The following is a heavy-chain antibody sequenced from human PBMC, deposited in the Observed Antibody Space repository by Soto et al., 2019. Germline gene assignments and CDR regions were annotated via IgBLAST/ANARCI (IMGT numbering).Heavy chain of an antibody. Sequence: QVQLVQSGAEVKKPGASVKVSCKASGYTFTSYAMHWVRQAPGQRLEWMGWINGGNGNTKYSQKFQGRVTITRDTSASTAYMELGSLRSEDTAVYYCARDGAVAGDSNFDYWGQGTLVTVSS. CDR1: GYTFTSYA. CDR3: ARDGAVAGDSNFDY. J-gene: IGHJ4*02. CDR2: INGGNGNT. V-gene: IGHV1-3*01. D-gene: IGHD6-19*01.